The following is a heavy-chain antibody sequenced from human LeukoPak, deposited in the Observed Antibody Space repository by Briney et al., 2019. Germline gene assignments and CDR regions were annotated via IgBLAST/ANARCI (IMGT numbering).Heavy chain of an antibody. Sequence: GGSLRLSCVASGFTFSTYWMSWVRQAPGKGLEWVANIKQQDGSEKYYVDSVKGRFSISRDNAKNSVCLQMNSLRAEDTAIYYCARIRGRGVSIDFWGQGTLVTVSS. J-gene: IGHJ4*02. CDR3: ARIRGRGVSIDF. D-gene: IGHD1-26*01. V-gene: IGHV3-7*01. CDR1: GFTFSTYW. CDR2: IKQQDGSEK.